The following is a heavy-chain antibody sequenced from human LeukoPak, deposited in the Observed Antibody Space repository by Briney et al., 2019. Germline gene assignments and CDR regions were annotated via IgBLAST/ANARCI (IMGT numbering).Heavy chain of an antibody. D-gene: IGHD3-9*01. CDR3: ARGRPGLRYFDWLAAGYYFDY. J-gene: IGHJ4*02. CDR2: INHSGST. V-gene: IGHV4-34*01. CDR1: GGSSSGYY. Sequence: KPSETLSLTCAVYGGSSSGYYWSWIRQPPGKGLGWIGGINHSGSTNYNPSLKSRVTISVDTSKNQFSLKLSSVTAADTAVYYCARGRPGLRYFDWLAAGYYFDYWGQGTLVTVSS.